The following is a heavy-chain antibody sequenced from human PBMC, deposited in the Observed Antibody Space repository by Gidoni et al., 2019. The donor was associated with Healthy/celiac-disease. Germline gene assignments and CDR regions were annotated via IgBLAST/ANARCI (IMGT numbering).Heavy chain of an antibody. V-gene: IGHV3-66*01. Sequence: EVQLVESGGGLVQPGGSLRLSCAASGFTVSSNYMRWVRQAPGKGLEWVSVIYSGGSTYYADSVKGRFTISRDNSKNTPYLQMNSLRAEDTAVYYCARGNDYGDYAYDSRGWYFDLWGRGTLVTVSS. CDR3: ARGNDYGDYAYDSRGWYFDL. CDR2: IYSGGST. J-gene: IGHJ2*01. CDR1: GFTVSSNY. D-gene: IGHD4-17*01.